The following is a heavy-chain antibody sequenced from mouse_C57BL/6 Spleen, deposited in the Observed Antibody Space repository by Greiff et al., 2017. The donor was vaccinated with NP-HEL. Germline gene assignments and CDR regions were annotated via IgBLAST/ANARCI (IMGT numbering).Heavy chain of an antibody. CDR1: GFTFSDYG. V-gene: IGHV5-17*01. CDR2: ISVGGSPT. J-gene: IGHJ1*03. Sequence: EVQLVESGGGLVKPGGSLKLSCAASGFTFSDYGMHWVRQAPEKGLEWVASISVGGSPTYYADTVKGRFTISKANAKNTLFLQRTSLRSEDTAMYYCAASYFDVWGTGTTVTVSS. CDR3: AASYFDV.